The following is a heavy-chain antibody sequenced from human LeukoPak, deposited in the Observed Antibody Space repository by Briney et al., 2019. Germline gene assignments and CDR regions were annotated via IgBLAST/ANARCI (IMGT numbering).Heavy chain of an antibody. CDR2: IYPGDSDT. D-gene: IGHD3-22*01. CDR1: GYSFTSYW. V-gene: IGHV5-51*01. Sequence: GESLKISCKGSGYSFTSYWIGWVRQMPGKGLEWMGIIYPGDSDTRYSPSFQGQVTISADKSISTAYLQWSSLKASDTATYYCARLGLYDSSGYYGGYFDYWGQGTLVTVSS. J-gene: IGHJ4*02. CDR3: ARLGLYDSSGYYGGYFDY.